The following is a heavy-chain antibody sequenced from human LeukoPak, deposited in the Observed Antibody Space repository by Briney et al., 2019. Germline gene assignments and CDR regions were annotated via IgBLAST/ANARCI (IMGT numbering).Heavy chain of an antibody. CDR3: AREGFDHGDHPGGYYFDY. CDR2: IIPILGIA. Sequence: SVKVSCKASGGTFRSYAISWVREAPGQGLEWMGRIIPILGIANYAQKFRGRVTITADKSTSTAYMELSSLRSEDTSVYYCAREGFDHGDHPGGYYFDYWGQGTLVTVSS. CDR1: GGTFRSYA. V-gene: IGHV1-69*04. D-gene: IGHD4-17*01. J-gene: IGHJ4*02.